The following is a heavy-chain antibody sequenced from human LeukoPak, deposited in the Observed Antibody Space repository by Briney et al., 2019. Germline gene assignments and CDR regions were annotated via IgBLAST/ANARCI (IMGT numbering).Heavy chain of an antibody. CDR1: GGTFSSYA. V-gene: IGHV1-69*13. D-gene: IGHD6-13*01. CDR2: IIPIFGTA. CDR3: ARDLPGIAAAGTSGGDY. J-gene: IGHJ4*02. Sequence: SVKVSCKASGGTFSSYAISWVRQAPGLGLEWMGGIIPIFGTANYAQKFQGRVTITADESTSTAYMELSSLRSGDTAVYYCARDLPGIAAAGTSGGDYWGQGTLVTVSS.